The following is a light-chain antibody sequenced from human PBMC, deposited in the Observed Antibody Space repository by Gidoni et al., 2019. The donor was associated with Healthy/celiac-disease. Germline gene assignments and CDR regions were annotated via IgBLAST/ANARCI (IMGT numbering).Light chain of an antibody. CDR1: VLAKKY. Sequence: SYELTQPSSVSVSPGQTARITCSGDVLAKKYARWFQQKPGQAPVLVIYKDSERPSGTPERFSGSSSGTTVTLTISGAQVEDEADYYCYSAADNNQGVFGGGTKLT. V-gene: IGLV3-27*01. CDR3: YSAADNNQGV. CDR2: KDS. J-gene: IGLJ2*01.